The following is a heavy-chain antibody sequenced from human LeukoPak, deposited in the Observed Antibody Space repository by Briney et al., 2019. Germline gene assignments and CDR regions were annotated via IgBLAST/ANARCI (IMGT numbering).Heavy chain of an antibody. J-gene: IGHJ4*02. CDR2: IYYSGTT. V-gene: IGHV4-31*03. D-gene: IGHD2-15*01. CDR1: GGSISSGGYS. CDR3: ARFGPPNCSGGSCHFDY. Sequence: SETLSLTCTVSGGSISSGGYSWSWIRQHPGKGLEWIGYIYYSGTTYYNPSLRSRVTISVDTSKNQFSLRLSSVTAADTAVYYCARFGPPNCSGGSCHFDYWGQGTLVTVSS.